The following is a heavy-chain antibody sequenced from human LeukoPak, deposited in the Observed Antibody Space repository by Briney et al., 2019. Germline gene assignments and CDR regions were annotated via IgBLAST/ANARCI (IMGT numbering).Heavy chain of an antibody. V-gene: IGHV3-23*01. Sequence: GGSLRLSCAASGFTFSSYAMSWVRQAPGKGLEWVSAISGSGGSTYYADSVKGRFTTSSENSKNTLYLQMNSLRAEDTAVYYCAKGLYGGNPTDAFDIWGQGTMVTVSS. CDR3: AKGLYGGNPTDAFDI. J-gene: IGHJ3*02. CDR1: GFTFSSYA. CDR2: ISGSGGST. D-gene: IGHD4-23*01.